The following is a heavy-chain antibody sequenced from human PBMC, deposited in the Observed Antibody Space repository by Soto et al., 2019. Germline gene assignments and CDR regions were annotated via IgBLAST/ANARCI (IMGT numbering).Heavy chain of an antibody. J-gene: IGHJ6*02. CDR2: IYYSGST. CDR1: GGSISSYY. CDR3: AREKISRDYYYGMDV. V-gene: IGHV4-59*01. D-gene: IGHD3-3*02. Sequence: SETLSLTCTVSGGSISSYYWSWIRQPPGKGLEWIGYIYYSGSTNYNPSLKSRVTMTRDTSTSIVYMELSSLRSEDTAVYYCAREKISRDYYYGMDVWGQGTTVTVSS.